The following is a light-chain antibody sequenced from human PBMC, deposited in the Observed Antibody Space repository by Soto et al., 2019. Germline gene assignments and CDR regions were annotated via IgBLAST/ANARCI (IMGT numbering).Light chain of an antibody. V-gene: IGLV1-51*01. CDR1: SSNLGNNF. Sequence: QSVLTQPPSVSAAPGQTVTISCSGSSSNLGNNFVSWYQQLPGTAPKLLIYDNNKRPSGIPDRFSGSKSGTSATLGITGLQSGDEADYYCATWESSLSIGVFGGGTKVTVL. CDR3: ATWESSLSIGV. J-gene: IGLJ2*01. CDR2: DNN.